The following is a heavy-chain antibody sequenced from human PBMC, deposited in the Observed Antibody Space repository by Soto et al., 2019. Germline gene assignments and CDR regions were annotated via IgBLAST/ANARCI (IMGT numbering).Heavy chain of an antibody. CDR3: ARGGYPSLGAFDI. Sequence: GASVKVSCKASGGTFSSYAISWVRQAPGQGLEWMGGIIPIFGTANYAQKFQGRVTITADESTSTAYMELSSLRSEDTAVYYCARGGYPSLGAFDIWGQGTMVTVSS. V-gene: IGHV1-69*13. CDR2: IIPIFGTA. J-gene: IGHJ3*02. D-gene: IGHD3-16*02. CDR1: GGTFSSYA.